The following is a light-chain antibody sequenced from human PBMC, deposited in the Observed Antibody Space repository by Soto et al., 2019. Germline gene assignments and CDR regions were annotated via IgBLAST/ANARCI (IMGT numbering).Light chain of an antibody. CDR1: QSVSSSY. V-gene: IGKV3-20*01. CDR2: GAS. Sequence: EIMLTQYPGTLFLSPGERATLSCRASQSVSSSYLAWYQQKPGQAPRLLIYGASSRATGIPDRFSGSGSGTDFTLTISRLEPEDFAVYYCQQYGSSLGTFGQGNKVDIK. CDR3: QQYGSSLGT. J-gene: IGKJ1*01.